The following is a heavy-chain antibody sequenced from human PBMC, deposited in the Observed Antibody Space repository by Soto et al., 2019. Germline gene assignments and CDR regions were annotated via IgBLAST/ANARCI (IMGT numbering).Heavy chain of an antibody. V-gene: IGHV3-23*05. Sequence: GGSLRRSCAASGFTFNNYAMSWVRQAQGKGLEWVSTITNMDSRTYYLGSVQGRFNISRDNSETTLYLQMNSLRAEDTAIYYCARRTPGTTLTFYAMDVWGQGTSVTISS. D-gene: IGHD1-7*01. J-gene: IGHJ6*02. CDR3: ARRTPGTTLTFYAMDV. CDR1: GFTFNNYA. CDR2: ITNMDSRT.